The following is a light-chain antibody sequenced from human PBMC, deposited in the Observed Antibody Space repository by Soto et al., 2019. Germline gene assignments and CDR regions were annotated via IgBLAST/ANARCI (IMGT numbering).Light chain of an antibody. V-gene: IGLV2-8*01. CDR1: SSDVGGYNY. CDR2: EVT. CDR3: SSYAGNNVVI. J-gene: IGLJ2*01. Sequence: QSALTQPPSASGSPRQSVTISCTGTSSDVGGYNYVSWYQQHPGKVPKLLIYEVTRRPSGVPDRFSGSKSGNTASLTVFALQAEDEAHYYCSSYAGNNVVIFGGGTKVTVL.